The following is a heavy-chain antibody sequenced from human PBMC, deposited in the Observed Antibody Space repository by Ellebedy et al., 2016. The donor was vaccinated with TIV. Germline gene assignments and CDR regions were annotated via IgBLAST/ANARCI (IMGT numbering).Heavy chain of an antibody. D-gene: IGHD2-2*02. V-gene: IGHV3-48*04. Sequence: PGGSLRLSCAASGFAFRSHAMNWVRQAPGKGLEWISYINHDTTSIQYADSVKGRFTISRDNAKNSLYLQMNSLRAEDTAVYYCARDFSRTYTIDYWGQGTLVTVSS. CDR3: ARDFSRTYTIDY. CDR2: INHDTTSI. J-gene: IGHJ4*02. CDR1: GFAFRSHA.